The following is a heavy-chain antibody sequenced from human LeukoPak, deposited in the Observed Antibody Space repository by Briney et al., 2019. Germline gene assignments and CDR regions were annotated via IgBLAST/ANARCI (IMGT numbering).Heavy chain of an antibody. CDR1: GGTFSSYA. V-gene: IGHV1-69*01. CDR2: LIPIFGTA. J-gene: IGHJ4*02. CDR3: ASSKSGSYLNYFDH. Sequence: SVKVSCKASGGTFSSYAISWGRQAPGQGLEWMGGLIPIFGTANYAQKFQGRVTITADESTSTAYMELSSLRSEDTAVYYCASSKSGSYLNYFDHWGQGTLVTVSS. D-gene: IGHD1-26*01.